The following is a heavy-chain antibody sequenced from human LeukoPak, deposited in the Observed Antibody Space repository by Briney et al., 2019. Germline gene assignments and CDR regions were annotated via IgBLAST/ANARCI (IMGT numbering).Heavy chain of an antibody. CDR1: GLTFSSYG. D-gene: IGHD3-22*01. CDR3: ARASDSSGYLIGRPPVWDAFDI. J-gene: IGHJ3*02. CDR2: IRYDGSNK. Sequence: GGSLRLSCAASGLTFSSYGMHWVRQAPGKGLEWVAFIRYDGSNKYYADSVKGRFTISRDNSKNTLYLQMNSLRSEDTAVYYCARASDSSGYLIGRPPVWDAFDIWGQGTMVTVSS. V-gene: IGHV3-30*02.